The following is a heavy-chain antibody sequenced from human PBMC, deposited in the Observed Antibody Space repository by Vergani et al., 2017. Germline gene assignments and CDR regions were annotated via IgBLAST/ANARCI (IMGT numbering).Heavy chain of an antibody. CDR1: GFTFSSYG. Sequence: QVQLVESGGGVVQPGRSLRLSCAASGFTFSSYGMHWVRQAPGKGLEWVAVISYDGSNKYYADSVKGRFTISRDNSKNTLYLQMNSLRAEDTAVYYCASSGYCSGGSCYPYYYYYYMDVWGKGTTVTVSS. CDR3: ASSGYCSGGSCYPYYYYYYMDV. V-gene: IGHV3-30*03. D-gene: IGHD2-15*01. J-gene: IGHJ6*03. CDR2: ISYDGSNK.